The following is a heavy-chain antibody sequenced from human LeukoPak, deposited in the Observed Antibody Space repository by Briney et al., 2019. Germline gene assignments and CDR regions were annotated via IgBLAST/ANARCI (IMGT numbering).Heavy chain of an antibody. Sequence: GGSLRLSCAASGFTFSSYSMNWVRQAPGKGLERVSNISRGSTTIYYADSVKGRFTISRDNAKNSVYLQMNSLRAEDTALYYCARDAYSSSRSDYWGQRTLVTVSS. CDR3: ARDAYSSSRSDY. V-gene: IGHV3-48*01. J-gene: IGHJ4*02. CDR2: ISRGSTTI. D-gene: IGHD6-6*01. CDR1: GFTFSSYS.